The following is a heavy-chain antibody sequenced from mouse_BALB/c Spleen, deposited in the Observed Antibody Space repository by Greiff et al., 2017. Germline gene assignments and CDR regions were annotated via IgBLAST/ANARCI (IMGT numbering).Heavy chain of an antibody. CDR3: ARDPRSEVAMYY. Sequence: QVQLKESGPGLVAPSQSLSITCTVSGFSLTSYGVHWVRQPPGKGLEWLGVIWAGGSTNYNSALMSRLSISKDNSKSQVFLKMNSLQTDDTAMYSCARDPRSEVAMYYWGQGNSVTASS. CDR2: IWAGGST. V-gene: IGHV2-9*02. D-gene: IGHD1-3*01. CDR1: GFSLTSYG. J-gene: IGHJ4*01.